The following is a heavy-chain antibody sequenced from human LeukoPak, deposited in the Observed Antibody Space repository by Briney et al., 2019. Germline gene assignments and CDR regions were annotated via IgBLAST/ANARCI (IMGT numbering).Heavy chain of an antibody. CDR1: GGTFSSYA. CDR2: IFPIFATA. CDR3: ARESGSYEAYFDY. Sequence: SVKVSCKASGGTFSSYAISWVRQAPGQGLEWMGRIFPIFATANYAQKFQGRVTITADESTGTAYMELGSLRSEDTAVYYCARESGSYEAYFDYWGQGTLVTVSS. D-gene: IGHD1-26*01. V-gene: IGHV1-69*15. J-gene: IGHJ4*02.